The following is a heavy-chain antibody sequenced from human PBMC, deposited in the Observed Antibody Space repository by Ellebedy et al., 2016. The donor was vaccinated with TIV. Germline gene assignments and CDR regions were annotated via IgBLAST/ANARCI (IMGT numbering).Heavy chain of an antibody. J-gene: IGHJ4*02. D-gene: IGHD3-10*01. Sequence: ASVKVSCKASGYIFTGYYLHWVRQAPGQGLEWIGWISPDSGGTNYAQKFQGRVTMTRDTSISTAYMELSRLRSDDTAVYYCARVRGVIVFDYWGQGTVVTVSS. V-gene: IGHV1-2*02. CDR1: GYIFTGYY. CDR3: ARVRGVIVFDY. CDR2: ISPDSGGT.